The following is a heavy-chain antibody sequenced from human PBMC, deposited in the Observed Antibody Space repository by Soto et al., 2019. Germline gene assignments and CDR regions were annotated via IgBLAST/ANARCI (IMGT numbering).Heavy chain of an antibody. CDR3: AKGLVERYHYRMDV. CDR1: EFTFSSYA. J-gene: IGHJ6*02. CDR2: ISGSGGST. Sequence: VSLIVCCAASEFTFSSYAMSRVRQAPGKGLEWVSAISGSGGSTYYADSVKGRFTISRDNSKNTLYLQMNSLRAEDTALYSSAKGLVERYHYRMDVWDQGSPVTVSS. V-gene: IGHV3-23*01.